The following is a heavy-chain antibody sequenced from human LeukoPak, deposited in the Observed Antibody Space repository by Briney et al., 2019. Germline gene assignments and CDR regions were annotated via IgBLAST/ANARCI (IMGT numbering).Heavy chain of an antibody. D-gene: IGHD2-2*01. Sequence: PGGSLRLSCAASGFTFSRYGMHGVRQAAGKGLAGVAVISYDGSNKYYADSVKGRFTISRDNSKNTLYLQMNSLRAEDTAVYYCAKDGFDSGDIVVVPAAYWGQGTLVTVSS. CDR2: ISYDGSNK. J-gene: IGHJ4*02. CDR3: AKDGFDSGDIVVVPAAY. CDR1: GFTFSRYG. V-gene: IGHV3-30*18.